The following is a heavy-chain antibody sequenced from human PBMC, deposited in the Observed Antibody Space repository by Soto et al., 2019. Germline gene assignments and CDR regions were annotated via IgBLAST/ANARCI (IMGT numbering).Heavy chain of an antibody. Sequence: PGGSLRLSCAASGFTFSSYAMHWVRQAPGKGLEWVAVISYDGSNKYYADSVKGRFTISRDNSKNTLYLQMNSLRAEDTAVYYCASGDIVVVTASLFDYWGQGTLVTVSS. CDR2: ISYDGSNK. CDR3: ASGDIVVVTASLFDY. CDR1: GFTFSSYA. V-gene: IGHV3-30-3*01. J-gene: IGHJ4*02. D-gene: IGHD2-21*02.